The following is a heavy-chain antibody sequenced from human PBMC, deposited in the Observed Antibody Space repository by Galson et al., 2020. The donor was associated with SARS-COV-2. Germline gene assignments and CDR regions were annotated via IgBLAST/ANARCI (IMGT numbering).Heavy chain of an antibody. Sequence: SVKVSCKATGGTFSSYAISWVRQAHGTGNAWKGGIIPILGTANYAQKFQGRVTITADESTSTAYMELSSLRSEDTAVYYCARVDYYDSSGYAPDYWGQGTLVTVSS. CDR3: ARVDYYDSSGYAPDY. CDR2: IIPILGTA. V-gene: IGHV1-69*13. D-gene: IGHD3-22*01. J-gene: IGHJ4*02. CDR1: GGTFSSYA.